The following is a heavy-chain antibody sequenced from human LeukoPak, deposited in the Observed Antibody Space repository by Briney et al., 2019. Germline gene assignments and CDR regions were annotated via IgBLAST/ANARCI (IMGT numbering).Heavy chain of an antibody. Sequence: GGSLRLSCVASGLPIADFAMHWVRQAPGKGLEWVSLISGDGVSTLYAHSVKGRFSISRDNSKNSLYLEMNSLRTEDAAMYYCAKESGKFDYWGQGTLVAVSS. CDR1: GLPIADFA. J-gene: IGHJ4*02. CDR3: AKESGKFDY. CDR2: ISGDGVST. V-gene: IGHV3-43*02.